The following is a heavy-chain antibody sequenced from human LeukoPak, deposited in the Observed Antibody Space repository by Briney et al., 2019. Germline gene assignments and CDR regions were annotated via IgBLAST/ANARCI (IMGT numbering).Heavy chain of an antibody. CDR1: GFTFSNYD. CDR3: ARVRGGDTRDLDY. V-gene: IGHV3-30*03. D-gene: IGHD2-21*01. CDR2: ISYDGTNK. Sequence: GRSLRLSCAASGFTFSNYDMHWVRQAPGKGLEWVAVISYDGTNKYYADSVKGRFTISRDNSKNTLHLQMNSLRADDTAVYYCARVRGGDTRDLDYWGQGTLVTVSS. J-gene: IGHJ4*02.